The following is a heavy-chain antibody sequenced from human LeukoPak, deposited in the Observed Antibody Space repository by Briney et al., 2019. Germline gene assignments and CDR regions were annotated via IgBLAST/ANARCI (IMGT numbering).Heavy chain of an antibody. D-gene: IGHD3-3*02. J-gene: IGHJ4*02. CDR2: IYSGGST. V-gene: IGHV3-53*01. CDR3: ARGPLAPEYYFDY. Sequence: GGSLRLSCAASGFTVSNNYMSWVRQAPGKGLEWVSVIYSGGSTYYADSVKGRFTISRDSSKNTLYLQMNSLRAEDTAVYYCARGPLAPEYYFDYWGQGTLVTVSS. CDR1: GFTVSNNY.